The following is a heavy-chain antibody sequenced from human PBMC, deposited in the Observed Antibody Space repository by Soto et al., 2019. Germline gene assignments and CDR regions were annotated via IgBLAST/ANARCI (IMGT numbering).Heavy chain of an antibody. J-gene: IGHJ3*02. Sequence: QVQLQEAGPGLVRPSQTLSLTCTVAGGSMSENDYYWSWLRQSPGQGLQWIGYIYDTWTTSYSPSLKSRVTMSADTSRNQFSLKLTSVTAADTALYFCARGIVREGFDIWGQGTLVTVSS. CDR3: ARGIVREGFDI. D-gene: IGHD3-10*02. V-gene: IGHV4-30-4*01. CDR1: GGSMSENDYY. CDR2: IYDTWTT.